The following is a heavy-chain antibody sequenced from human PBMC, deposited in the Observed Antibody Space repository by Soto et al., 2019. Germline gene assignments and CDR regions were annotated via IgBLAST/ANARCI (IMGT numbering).Heavy chain of an antibody. Sequence: EMQLLESGGGLVQPGGSLRLSCTASTVTFSNYAMSWVRQAPGKGLEWVSAISGSGDRTFYADSQKGRFTISRDNSKNTLYLQMNSLRVEDTAVYFCAKGFSGSRYYNLFDPWGQGTLVSVSS. V-gene: IGHV3-23*01. CDR3: AKGFSGSRYYNLFDP. J-gene: IGHJ5*02. CDR2: ISGSGDRT. CDR1: TVTFSNYA. D-gene: IGHD2-15*01.